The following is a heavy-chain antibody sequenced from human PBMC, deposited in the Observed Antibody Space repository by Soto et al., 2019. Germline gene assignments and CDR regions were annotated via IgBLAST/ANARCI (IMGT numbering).Heavy chain of an antibody. Sequence: QVQLVQSGAEVKKPGASVKVSCKASGYTFTSYAMHWVRQAPGQRLEWMGWINAGNGNTKYSQKFQGRVTITRDTSASKAYMELSSLRSEDTAVYYCAFEPGFSGGSRDAFDIWGQGTMVTVSS. V-gene: IGHV1-3*01. CDR2: INAGNGNT. D-gene: IGHD2-15*01. J-gene: IGHJ3*02. CDR3: AFEPGFSGGSRDAFDI. CDR1: GYTFTSYA.